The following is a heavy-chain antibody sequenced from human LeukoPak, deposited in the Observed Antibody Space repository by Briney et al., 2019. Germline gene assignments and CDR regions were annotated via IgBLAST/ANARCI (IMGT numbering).Heavy chain of an antibody. Sequence: GGSLRLSCAASGFTFTNAWMSWVRQAPGKGLEWVGRIKSKTDGGTTDYAAPVKGRFTISRDDSKNTLYLQMNSLKTEVTAIYYCTTGPATMLRGNWGQGTLVTVSS. CDR3: TTGPATMLRGN. CDR2: IKSKTDGGTT. V-gene: IGHV3-15*01. J-gene: IGHJ4*02. D-gene: IGHD3-10*01. CDR1: GFTFTNAW.